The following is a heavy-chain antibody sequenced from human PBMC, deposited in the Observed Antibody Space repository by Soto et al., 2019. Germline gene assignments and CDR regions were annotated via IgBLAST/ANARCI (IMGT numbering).Heavy chain of an antibody. CDR2: IYHSGST. CDR1: GGSISSGGYS. V-gene: IGHV4-30-2*01. D-gene: IGHD3-22*01. J-gene: IGHJ4*02. Sequence: PSETLSLTCAVSGGSISSGGYSWSWIRQPPGKGLEWIGYIYHSGSTYYNPSLKSRATISVDRSKNQFSLKLSSVTAADTAVYYCARGGVDYYDSSGYYFSPYYFDYWGQGTLVTVSS. CDR3: ARGGVDYYDSSGYYFSPYYFDY.